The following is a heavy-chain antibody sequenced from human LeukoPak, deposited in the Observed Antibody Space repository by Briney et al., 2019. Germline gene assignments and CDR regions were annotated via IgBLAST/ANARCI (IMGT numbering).Heavy chain of an antibody. CDR3: ATGYTSGTRIDY. J-gene: IGHJ4*02. CDR2: ISSSSSDI. V-gene: IGHV3-21*01. Sequence: GGSLRLSCAASGFTFSSYWMNWVRQAPGKGLEWVSAISSSSSDIYYTDSVKGRFTISRDNANNFLYLQVSSLRAEDTAVYYCATGYTSGTRIDYWGQGTLVSVSS. CDR1: GFTFSSYW. D-gene: IGHD6-19*01.